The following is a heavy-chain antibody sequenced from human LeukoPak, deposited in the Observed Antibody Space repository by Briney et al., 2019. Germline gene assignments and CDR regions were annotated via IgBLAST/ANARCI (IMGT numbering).Heavy chain of an antibody. V-gene: IGHV4-4*07. CDR3: ARVLNYYDSSGYYYYFDY. CDR2: IYTSGST. D-gene: IGHD3-22*01. Sequence: PSETLSLTCTVSGGSISSYYWSWIRQPAGKGLEWIGRIYTSGSTNYNPSLKSRVTMSVDTSKNQFSLKLSSVTAADTAAYYCARVLNYYDSSGYYYYFDYWGQGTLVTVSS. J-gene: IGHJ4*02. CDR1: GGSISSYY.